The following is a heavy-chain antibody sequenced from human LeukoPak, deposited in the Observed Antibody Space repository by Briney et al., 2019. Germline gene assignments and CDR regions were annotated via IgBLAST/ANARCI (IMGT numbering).Heavy chain of an antibody. Sequence: GGSLRLSCSGSGITLMSYTIHWVRRAPGKGLEWMTCVLDNTDFPYYADSVEGRFIISRDSSKNVVYLQMNSLRPEDTAIYYCASEPGLSRGPDYAMDVWGQGTTVTVSS. CDR2: VLDNTDFP. CDR1: GITLMSYT. D-gene: IGHD3-16*01. CDR3: ASEPGLSRGPDYAMDV. V-gene: IGHV3-30-3*01. J-gene: IGHJ6*02.